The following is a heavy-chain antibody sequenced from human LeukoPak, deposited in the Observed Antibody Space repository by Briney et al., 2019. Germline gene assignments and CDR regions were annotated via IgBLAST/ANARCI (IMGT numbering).Heavy chain of an antibody. Sequence: SETLSLTCTVSGGSISSYYWSWLRQPPGKGLEWIGYIYYSGSTNYNPSLKSRVTISVDTSKNQFSLKLSSVTAADTAVYYCARGYSSGWSLGTFDIWGQGTMVTVSS. J-gene: IGHJ3*02. CDR1: GGSISSYY. D-gene: IGHD6-19*01. CDR2: IYYSGST. CDR3: ARGYSSGWSLGTFDI. V-gene: IGHV4-59*01.